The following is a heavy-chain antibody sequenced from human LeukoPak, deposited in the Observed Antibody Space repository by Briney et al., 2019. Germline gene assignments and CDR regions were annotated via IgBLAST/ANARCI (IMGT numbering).Heavy chain of an antibody. V-gene: IGHV4-59*12. CDR1: GGSISSYY. J-gene: IGHJ4*02. D-gene: IGHD3-3*01. CDR3: ARAPIFGVVTLDY. Sequence: SETLSLTCTVSGGSISSYYWSWIRQPPGKGLEWIGYIYYSGSTNYNPSLKSRVTISVDTSKNQFSLKLSSVTAADTAVYYCARAPIFGVVTLDYWGQGTLVTVSS. CDR2: IYYSGST.